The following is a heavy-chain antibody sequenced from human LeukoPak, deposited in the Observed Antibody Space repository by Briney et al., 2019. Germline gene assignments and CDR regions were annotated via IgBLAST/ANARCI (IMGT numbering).Heavy chain of an antibody. CDR2: IEEDGSEK. CDR1: GFTFSTSW. V-gene: IGHV3-7*01. Sequence: PGGSLRLSCAASGFTFSTSWMSWVRQAPGKGLEWVANIEEDGSEKWYMDSVKGRFTISRDNARNSLYLQMNSLRAEDTAVYYCAPHLNSGSYSFHYWGQGTLVTVSS. J-gene: IGHJ4*02. D-gene: IGHD1-26*01. CDR3: APHLNSGSYSFHY.